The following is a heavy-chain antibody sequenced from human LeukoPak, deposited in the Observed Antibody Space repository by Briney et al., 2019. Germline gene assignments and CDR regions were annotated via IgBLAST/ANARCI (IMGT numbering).Heavy chain of an antibody. CDR2: ISSNGDAT. CDR1: GFTFSSYA. D-gene: IGHD5-12*01. Sequence: GGSLRLSCAASGFTFSSYAMHWVRQAPGKGLEYVSVISSNGDATYYANSVEGRFTISRDNSKNTLYLQMGSLRVEDMAVYYCARGGGYRGYGQDYWGQGTLVTVSS. CDR3: ARGGGYRGYGQDY. J-gene: IGHJ4*02. V-gene: IGHV3-64*01.